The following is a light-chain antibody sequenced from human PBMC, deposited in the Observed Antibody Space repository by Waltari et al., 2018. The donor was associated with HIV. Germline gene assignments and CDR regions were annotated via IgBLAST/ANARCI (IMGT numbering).Light chain of an antibody. Sequence: QLVLTQSPSASASLGASVKLTCTLSSGHSSYAIAWHQQQPEKGPRYLMKLNSDGSHSKGDGIPYRFSGSSSGAERSLTISSLQSEDEADYYCQTWGTGIRLFGGGTKLTVL. J-gene: IGLJ2*01. CDR1: SGHSSYA. V-gene: IGLV4-69*01. CDR3: QTWGTGIRL. CDR2: LNSDGSH.